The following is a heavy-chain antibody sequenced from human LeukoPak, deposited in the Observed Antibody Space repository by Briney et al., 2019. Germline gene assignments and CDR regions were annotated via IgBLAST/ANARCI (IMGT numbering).Heavy chain of an antibody. V-gene: IGHV1-8*01. CDR3: ARGSLDGITVAGILYYYYGMDA. Sequence: ASVKVSCKASGYTFTSYDINWVRQATGQGLEWMGWMNPNSGNTGYAQKFQGRVTMTRNTSISTAYMELSSLRSEDTAVYYCARGSLDGITVAGILYYYYGMDAWGQGTTVTVSS. J-gene: IGHJ6*02. D-gene: IGHD6-19*01. CDR2: MNPNSGNT. CDR1: GYTFTSYD.